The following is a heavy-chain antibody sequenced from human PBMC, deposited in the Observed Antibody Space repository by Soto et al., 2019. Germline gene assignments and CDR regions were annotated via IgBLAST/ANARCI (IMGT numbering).Heavy chain of an antibody. Sequence: PSETLSLTCAVYGGSFSGYYWSWIRQPPGKGLEWIGEINHSGSTNYNPSLKSRVTISVDTSKNQFSLKLSSVTAADTAVYYCARGLWGELWRGDPPNQGAALDPWGQGTLVTVSS. CDR3: ARGLWGELWRGDPPNQGAALDP. J-gene: IGHJ5*02. D-gene: IGHD3-3*01. V-gene: IGHV4-34*01. CDR1: GGSFSGYY. CDR2: INHSGST.